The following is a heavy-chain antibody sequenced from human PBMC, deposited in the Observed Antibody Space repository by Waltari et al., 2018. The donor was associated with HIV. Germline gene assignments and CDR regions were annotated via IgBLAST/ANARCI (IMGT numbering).Heavy chain of an antibody. CDR1: GFNFDQYA. CDR2: IRSLSYGGTS. Sequence: VRLAESGGGVVPPRGSRRLSRVPSGFNFDQYAPSCVSQSPGKAPEWVGFIRSLSYGGTSDYAASTKGRVIISRDDSQSVIYLDVTSLKTEDTGVYYCVRDSLPKCAAGSCYRKWGQGT. CDR3: VRDSLPKCAAGSCYRK. J-gene: IGHJ1*01. D-gene: IGHD2-2*01. V-gene: IGHV3-49*04.